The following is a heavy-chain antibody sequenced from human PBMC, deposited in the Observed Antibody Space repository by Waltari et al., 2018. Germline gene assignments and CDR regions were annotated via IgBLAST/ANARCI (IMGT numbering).Heavy chain of an antibody. CDR3: AIVRSGDYGSHDAFDI. CDR1: GYTLTELS. J-gene: IGHJ3*02. CDR2: CAHEDGET. Sequence: QVQLVQSGAEVKKPGASVKVSCKVSGYTLTELSMHWVRQAPGKGLELMGGCAHEDGETIYSQEFQGRVTMTEDTSTDTAYMELSSLRSEDTAVYYCAIVRSGDYGSHDAFDIWGQGTMVTVSS. D-gene: IGHD3-22*01. V-gene: IGHV1-24*01.